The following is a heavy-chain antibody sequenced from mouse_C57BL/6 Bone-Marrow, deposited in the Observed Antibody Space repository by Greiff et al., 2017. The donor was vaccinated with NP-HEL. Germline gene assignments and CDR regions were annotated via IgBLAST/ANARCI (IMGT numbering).Heavy chain of an antibody. CDR3: AVYYYAMDY. J-gene: IGHJ4*01. V-gene: IGHV5-17*01. CDR1: GFTFSDYG. Sequence: EVMLVESGGGLVKPGGSLKLSCAASGFTFSDYGMHWVRQAPERGLEWVAYISSGSSTIYYADTVKGRFTISRDNAKNTLFLQMTSLRSEDTAMYYCAVYYYAMDYWGQGTSVTVSS. CDR2: ISSGSSTI.